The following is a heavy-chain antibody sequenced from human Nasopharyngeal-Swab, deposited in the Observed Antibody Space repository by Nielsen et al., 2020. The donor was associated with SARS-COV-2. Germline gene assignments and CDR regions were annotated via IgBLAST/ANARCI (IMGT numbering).Heavy chain of an antibody. CDR2: INPNSGGT. V-gene: IGHV1-2*06. CDR1: GYTFTGYY. J-gene: IGHJ6*02. CDR3: ARENIVVVPAATYYYGMDV. D-gene: IGHD2-2*01. Sequence: ASVKVSCKASGYTFTGYYMHWVRQAPGQGLEWMGRINPNSGGTNYAQKFQGRVTMTRDTSISTAYMELSRLRSDDTAVYYCARENIVVVPAATYYYGMDVWGQGTTVTVSS.